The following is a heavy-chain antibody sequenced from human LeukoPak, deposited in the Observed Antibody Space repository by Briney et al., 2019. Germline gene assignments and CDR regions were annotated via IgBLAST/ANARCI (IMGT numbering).Heavy chain of an antibody. CDR2: ISDSSSYI. Sequence: GGSLRLSCAASGFTFSRYNMNWVRQAPGKGLEWVSSISDSSSYIYYADSVKGRFTISRDNAKNSLYLQMNSLRAEDTAVYYCARDLSPIYASGSYLVYWGQGTLVTVSS. V-gene: IGHV3-21*01. D-gene: IGHD3-10*01. CDR1: GFTFSRYN. J-gene: IGHJ4*02. CDR3: ARDLSPIYASGSYLVY.